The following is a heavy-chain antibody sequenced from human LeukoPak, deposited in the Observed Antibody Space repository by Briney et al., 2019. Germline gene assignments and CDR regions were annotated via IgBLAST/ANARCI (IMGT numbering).Heavy chain of an antibody. CDR1: GGSFSGYC. Sequence: SETLSLTCAVYGGSFSGYCWSWIHQPPGKGLEWIGEINHSGSTNYNPSLKSRVTISVDTSKNQFSLKLSSVTAADTAVYYCARAPKTPGYCSSTSCYNGIDYWGQGTLVTVSS. CDR2: INHSGST. V-gene: IGHV4-34*01. CDR3: ARAPKTPGYCSSTSCYNGIDY. D-gene: IGHD2-2*02. J-gene: IGHJ4*02.